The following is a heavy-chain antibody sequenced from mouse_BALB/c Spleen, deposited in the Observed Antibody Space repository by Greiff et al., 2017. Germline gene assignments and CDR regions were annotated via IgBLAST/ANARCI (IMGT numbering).Heavy chain of an antibody. J-gene: IGHJ4*01. D-gene: IGHD1-1*01. Sequence: QVQLQQSGAELARPGASVKMSCKASGYTFTSYTMHWVNQRPGQGLEWIGYINPSSGYTNYNQKFKEKATLTADKSSSTAYMQLSSLTSEDSAVYYCARGSYYGSSYGDAMDYWGQGTSVTVSS. CDR3: ARGSYYGSSYGDAMDY. V-gene: IGHV1-4*01. CDR2: INPSSGYT. CDR1: GYTFTSYT.